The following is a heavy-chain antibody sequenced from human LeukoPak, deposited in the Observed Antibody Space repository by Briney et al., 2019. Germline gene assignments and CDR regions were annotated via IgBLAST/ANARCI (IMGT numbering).Heavy chain of an antibody. CDR3: AREPYCSGGSCYLPHYYYYYMDV. CDR2: ISYDGSNK. D-gene: IGHD2-15*01. CDR1: GFTFSSYG. Sequence: PGGSLRLSGAASGFTFSSYGMHWVRQAPGKGLEWVAVISYDGSNKYYADSVKGRFTISRDNSKNTLYLQMNSLRAEDTAVYYCAREPYCSGGSCYLPHYYYYYMDVWGKGTTVTVSS. J-gene: IGHJ6*03. V-gene: IGHV3-30*03.